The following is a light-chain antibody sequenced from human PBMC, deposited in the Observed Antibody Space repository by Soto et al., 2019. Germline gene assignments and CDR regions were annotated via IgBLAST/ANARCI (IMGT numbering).Light chain of an antibody. J-gene: IGLJ3*02. V-gene: IGLV2-14*02. CDR1: SGYVGTYSL. CDR2: EVS. CDR3: SSYTSSSTLV. Sequence: QSALAQPASVSRSPGQSITISCTGASGYVGTYSLVSWYQQHPGKAPKLMIYEVSNRPSGVSNRFSGSKSGNTASLTISGLQAEDEADYYCSSYTSSSTLVFGGGTKLTVL.